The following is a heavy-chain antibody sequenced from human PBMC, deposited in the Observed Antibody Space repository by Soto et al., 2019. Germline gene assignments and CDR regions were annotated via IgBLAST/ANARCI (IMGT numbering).Heavy chain of an antibody. J-gene: IGHJ4*02. D-gene: IGHD1-7*01. V-gene: IGHV3-23*01. CDR1: GFTFSSYV. CDR2: ISGSGVST. CDR3: ARQNWNYDY. Sequence: GGSLRLSCAASGFTFSSYVMSWVRQAPGKGLEWVSAISGSGVSTYYADSVKGRFTISRDNSKNTLYLQMNSLRAEDTAIYYCARQNWNYDYWGQGTLVTVS.